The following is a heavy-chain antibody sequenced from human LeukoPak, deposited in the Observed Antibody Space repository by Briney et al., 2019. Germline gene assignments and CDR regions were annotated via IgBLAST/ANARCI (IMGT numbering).Heavy chain of an antibody. Sequence: GGSLRLSCAGSGFTFSDYSMNWVRQAPGKGLEWVSYISGSSNNIYYADSVKGRFTISRDDAKNSLYLQMNSLRVEDTAVYYCARKFGFWGQGTLVTVSS. J-gene: IGHJ4*02. V-gene: IGHV3-48*01. CDR1: GFTFSDYS. CDR2: ISGSSNNI. CDR3: ARKFGF.